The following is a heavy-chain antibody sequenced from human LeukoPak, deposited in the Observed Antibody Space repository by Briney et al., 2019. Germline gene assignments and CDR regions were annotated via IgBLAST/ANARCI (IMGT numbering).Heavy chain of an antibody. CDR1: GGTFSSYA. Sequence: SVKVSCKASGGTFSSYAISWVRQAPGQGLEWIGGIIPIFATANYDKKAQGRVTITADESTSTAYMELSSLRSEDTDVYYCAREGAYCGGDCYHEYFQHWGQGTLVTVSS. V-gene: IGHV1-69*13. D-gene: IGHD2-21*02. CDR2: IIPIFATA. J-gene: IGHJ1*01. CDR3: AREGAYCGGDCYHEYFQH.